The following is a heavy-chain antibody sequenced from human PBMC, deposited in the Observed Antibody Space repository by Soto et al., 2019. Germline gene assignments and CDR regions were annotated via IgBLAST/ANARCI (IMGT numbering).Heavy chain of an antibody. D-gene: IGHD2-15*01. J-gene: IGHJ4*02. V-gene: IGHV3-23*01. Sequence: GGSLRLSCAASGFTFSSYAMSWVRQAPGKGLEWVSAISGSGGSTYYADSVKGRFTISRDNSKNTLYLQMNSLRAEDTAVYYCAKFSGDIVVVVAAKTFFDYWGQGTLVTVSS. CDR1: GFTFSSYA. CDR3: AKFSGDIVVVVAAKTFFDY. CDR2: ISGSGGST.